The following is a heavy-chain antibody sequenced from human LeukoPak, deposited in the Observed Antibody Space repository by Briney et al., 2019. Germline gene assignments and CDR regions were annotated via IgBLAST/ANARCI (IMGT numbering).Heavy chain of an antibody. Sequence: ASVKVSCKASGYTFTSYGISWVRQAPGQGLEWMGWISAYNGNTNYAQKLQGRVTMTTDTSTSTAYMELRSLRPDDTAVYYCARDSPQLNYDILTGYYNRTFDYWGQGTLVTVSS. CDR1: GYTFTSYG. V-gene: IGHV1-18*04. CDR2: ISAYNGNT. CDR3: ARDSPQLNYDILTGYYNRTFDY. J-gene: IGHJ4*02. D-gene: IGHD3-9*01.